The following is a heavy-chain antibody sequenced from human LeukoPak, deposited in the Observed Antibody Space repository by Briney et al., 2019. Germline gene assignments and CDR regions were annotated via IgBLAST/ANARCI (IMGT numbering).Heavy chain of an antibody. CDR1: GFIFSTYA. J-gene: IGHJ6*02. CDR3: SRGHGYGGVEGYYYYHGMDV. V-gene: IGHV3-23*01. D-gene: IGHD4-23*01. Sequence: GGSLRLSCAASGFIFSTYAMSWVRLAPGKGLEWVSGISGSGGTTNSADSVKGRFTISRDNSKKTLYLQMDSLRAEDTAVYYCSRGHGYGGVEGYYYYHGMDVWGQGTKVTVSS. CDR2: ISGSGGTT.